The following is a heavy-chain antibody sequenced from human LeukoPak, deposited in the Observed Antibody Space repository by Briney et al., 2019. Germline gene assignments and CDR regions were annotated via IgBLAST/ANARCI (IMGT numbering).Heavy chain of an antibody. CDR3: ARVLSDSSGYYSYYFDY. J-gene: IGHJ4*02. CDR1: GYTFTSYG. V-gene: IGHV1-18*01. D-gene: IGHD3-22*01. Sequence: ASVKVSCKASGYTFTSYGISWVRQAPGQGLEWMGWISAYNGNTNYAQKLQGRVTMTTDTSTSTAYMELRSLRSDDTAAYYCARVLSDSSGYYSYYFDYWGQGTLVTVSS. CDR2: ISAYNGNT.